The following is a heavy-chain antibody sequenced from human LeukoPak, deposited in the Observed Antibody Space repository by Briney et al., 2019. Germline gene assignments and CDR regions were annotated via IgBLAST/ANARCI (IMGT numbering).Heavy chain of an antibody. D-gene: IGHD4-17*01. CDR2: INGSGGRT. J-gene: IGHJ4*02. V-gene: IGHV3-23*01. CDR1: GFTFSSYS. CDR3: AKLLTTVIPPYFDY. Sequence: GGSLRLSCAASGFTFSSYSMSWVRQAPGKGLEWVSDINGSGGRTYYADSVKGRFTISRDNAKNTLYLQMSSLRAEDTAVYYCAKLLTTVIPPYFDYWGQGTLVTVSS.